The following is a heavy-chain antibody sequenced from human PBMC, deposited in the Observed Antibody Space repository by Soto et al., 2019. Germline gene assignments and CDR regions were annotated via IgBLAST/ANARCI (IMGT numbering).Heavy chain of an antibody. D-gene: IGHD3-9*01. J-gene: IGHJ3*01. V-gene: IGHV3-33*01. CDR2: LGNDGITK. CDR3: ARVYRSFDWDYAFDV. Sequence: QVQLVESGGDVVQPGRSLRLSCAAAGFSLSTYGMHWVRQAPGKGLEWMAVLGNDGITKYYADSVKGRFTISRDKSKNTLSLQMNSLRAEDTALYYGARVYRSFDWDYAFDVWGQGAMVTVSS. CDR1: GFSLSTYG.